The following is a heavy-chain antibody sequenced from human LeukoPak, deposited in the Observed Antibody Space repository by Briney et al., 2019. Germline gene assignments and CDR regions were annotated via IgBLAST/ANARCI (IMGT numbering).Heavy chain of an antibody. CDR1: AFSLNAYN. J-gene: IGHJ4*02. D-gene: IGHD1-26*01. V-gene: IGHV3-21*04. Sequence: NPGGSLRLSCAASAFSLNAYNMNWVRQAPGKGLEWVSSISYTGTYIYYADSVKGRFTISRDNAQNSLYLQMNSLRAEDTAIYYCVRDRGTYRPIDYWGQGTLVPVSS. CDR3: VRDRGTYRPIDY. CDR2: ISYTGTYI.